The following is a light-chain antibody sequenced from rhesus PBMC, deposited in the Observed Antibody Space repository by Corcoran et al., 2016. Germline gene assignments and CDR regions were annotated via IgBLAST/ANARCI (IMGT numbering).Light chain of an antibody. V-gene: IGKV1S13*01. Sequence: DIQMTQSPSSLSASVGDRVTITCRASQAITNDLAWYQQKPGEAPKLLIYEASSWESGVPSRFSGSGSGTDFPLTITPVEADDAAAYYCLQSKNSFTFGPGTKLDIK. CDR1: QAITND. J-gene: IGKJ3*01. CDR2: EAS. CDR3: LQSKNSFT.